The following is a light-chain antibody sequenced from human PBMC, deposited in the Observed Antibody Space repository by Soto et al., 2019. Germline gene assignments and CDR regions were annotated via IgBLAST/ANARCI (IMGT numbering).Light chain of an antibody. J-gene: IGKJ5*01. CDR2: DVS. Sequence: EIVLTQSPGTLSLSPGERATLSCRATESIRSSYLAWYQQKPGQAPRLLIYDVSIRATGVPARFSGTGSETDFTLTISGLQSEDSAVYFCQQYNNWPFSFGQGTRLEIK. CDR1: ESIRSSY. CDR3: QQYNNWPFS. V-gene: IGKV3-15*01.